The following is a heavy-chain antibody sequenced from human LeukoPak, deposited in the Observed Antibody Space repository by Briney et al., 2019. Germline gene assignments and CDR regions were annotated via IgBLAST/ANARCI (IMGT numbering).Heavy chain of an antibody. D-gene: IGHD2-2*01. V-gene: IGHV3-72*01. CDR1: GFTFSDYY. CDR2: TRNKANGYTT. Sequence: PGGSLRLSCAASGFTFSDYYMDWVRRAPGKGLEWVGRTRNKANGYTTEYVTSVKGRFTIFRDESKISMYVQMNSLITEDTAVYYCARGARGVVVSGANYYGMDVWGQGTTVTVSS. J-gene: IGHJ6*02. CDR3: ARGARGVVVSGANYYGMDV.